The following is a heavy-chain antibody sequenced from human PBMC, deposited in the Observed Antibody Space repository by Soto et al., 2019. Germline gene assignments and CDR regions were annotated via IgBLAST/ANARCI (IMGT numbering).Heavy chain of an antibody. CDR3: ARGGASLIGRAIGGLAC. Sequence: QVQLQQWGAGLLKPSDTLSLTCAVFGGSFNGYYWTGIRQSPGKGLEWIGGINHSGRTDYIQSLKSRVTISIDTSKKRFALNLTSMTATATAVYSCARGGASLIGRAIGGLACWGQGTLVTVSS. D-gene: IGHD3-16*01. CDR1: GGSFNGYY. V-gene: IGHV4-34*01. CDR2: INHSGRT. J-gene: IGHJ4*02.